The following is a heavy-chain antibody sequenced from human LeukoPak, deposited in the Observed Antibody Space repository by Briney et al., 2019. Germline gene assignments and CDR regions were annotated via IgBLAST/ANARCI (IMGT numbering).Heavy chain of an antibody. V-gene: IGHV3-23*01. D-gene: IGHD2-21*02. J-gene: IGHJ1*01. CDR2: ISGSGDST. CDR1: GFTFSSYA. Sequence: PGGSLRLSCAASGFTFSSYAMTWVRQAPGKGLEWFSAISGSGDSTYYADSVKGRFTISRDNSKATLYLQMNSLRAEDTAVYYCAKDQRLVVTAICLNWGQGTPVTVSA. CDR3: AKDQRLVVTAICLN.